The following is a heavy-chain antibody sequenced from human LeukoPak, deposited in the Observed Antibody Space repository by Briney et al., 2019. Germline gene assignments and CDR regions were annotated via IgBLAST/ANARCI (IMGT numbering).Heavy chain of an antibody. D-gene: IGHD3-10*01. V-gene: IGHV3-30*02. CDR2: IQYDGNTI. CDR1: GFTLSSYT. J-gene: IGHJ4*02. Sequence: GSLRLSCATSGFTLSSYTMNWVRQAPGKGLEWVAFIQYDGNTIFYADSVKGRFTISRDNSKNTLYLQMNSLRTDDTAVYYCAKDRGSLSFWGQGTLVTVSS. CDR3: AKDRGSLSF.